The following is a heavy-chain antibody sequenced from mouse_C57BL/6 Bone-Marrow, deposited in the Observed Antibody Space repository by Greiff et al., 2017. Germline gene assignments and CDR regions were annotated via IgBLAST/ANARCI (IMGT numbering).Heavy chain of an antibody. J-gene: IGHJ3*01. Sequence: VQLQQSGAELVRPGASVTLSCKASGYTFTDYEMHWVKQTPVHGLEWIGAIDPETGGTAYNQKFKGKAILTADKSSSTAYMELRSLTSEDSAVYYWTRGQLRGWFAYWGQGTLVTVSA. CDR2: IDPETGGT. D-gene: IGHD3-2*02. V-gene: IGHV1-15*01. CDR3: TRGQLRGWFAY. CDR1: GYTFTDYE.